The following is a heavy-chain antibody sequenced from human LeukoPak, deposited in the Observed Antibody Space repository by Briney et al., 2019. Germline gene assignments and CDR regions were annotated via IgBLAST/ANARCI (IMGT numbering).Heavy chain of an antibody. CDR1: GFSIGNHG. V-gene: IGHV3-30*03. Sequence: PGGSRRLSWAVSGFSIGNHGMHWVRQAPDKGLEWVAMISHDGGAEYYGDSVKGRLTISRDNSENTLYLQMNGLRVEDTAVYYCARDWGSSGWYNWFDPWGQGTLVTVSS. J-gene: IGHJ5*02. D-gene: IGHD3-16*01. CDR3: ARDWGSSGWYNWFDP. CDR2: ISHDGGAE.